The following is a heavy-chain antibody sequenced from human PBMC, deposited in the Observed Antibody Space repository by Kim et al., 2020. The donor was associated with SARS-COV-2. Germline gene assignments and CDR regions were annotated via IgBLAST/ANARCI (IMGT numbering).Heavy chain of an antibody. J-gene: IGHJ6*03. CDR2: IVVGSGNT. Sequence: SVKVSCKASGFTFTSSAVQWVRQARGQRLEWIGWIVVGSGNTNYAQKFQERVTITRDMSTSTAYMELSSLRSEDTAVYYCAADAPNIYCSSTSCSPGYMDVWGKGTTVTVSS. CDR3: AADAPNIYCSSTSCSPGYMDV. V-gene: IGHV1-58*01. D-gene: IGHD2-2*01. CDR1: GFTFTSSA.